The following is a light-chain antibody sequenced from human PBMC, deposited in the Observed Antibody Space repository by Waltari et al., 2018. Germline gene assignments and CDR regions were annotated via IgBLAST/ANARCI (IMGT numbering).Light chain of an antibody. CDR3: QQVYRYPLT. Sequence: DIQMTQSPSTLSASVGDRVTITCRATQSISYWLAWYQHKPGKAPNLLIYKASNLKSGVPSRFSGSGSGTEFTLTISSLQPDDCGTYYCQQVYRYPLTFGGGTKVEI. CDR1: QSISYW. V-gene: IGKV1-5*03. J-gene: IGKJ4*01. CDR2: KAS.